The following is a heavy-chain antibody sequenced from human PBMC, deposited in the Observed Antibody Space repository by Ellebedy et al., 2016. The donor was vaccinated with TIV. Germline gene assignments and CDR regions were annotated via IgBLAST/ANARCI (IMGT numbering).Heavy chain of an antibody. V-gene: IGHV4-59*01. CDR2: TFYSGSA. J-gene: IGHJ4*02. CDR3: ARMVTLSWSFYFDL. Sequence: SETLSLXXPVPAGSTGSYYWTWIRPSPGKGLEWIGNTFYSGSANYNPSLKSRVTFSIDTSRKQFSLNLRSVIAADTAIYYCARMVTLSWSFYFDLWGQGRLVTVSS. D-gene: IGHD5-18*01. CDR1: AGSTGSYY.